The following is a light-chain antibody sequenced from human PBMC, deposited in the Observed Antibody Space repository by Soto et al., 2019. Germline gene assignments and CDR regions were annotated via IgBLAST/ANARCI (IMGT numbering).Light chain of an antibody. Sequence: EIVMTQPPATLSVSPGERSTLSCRPSQSVSNNLAWYQQKPGQAPRLLIYGASTRATGIPARFSGSASGTEFTLTISSLQSEDFAVYYCQQYNDWPLTFGGGTKVDIK. CDR3: QQYNDWPLT. V-gene: IGKV3-15*01. CDR1: QSVSNN. J-gene: IGKJ4*01. CDR2: GAS.